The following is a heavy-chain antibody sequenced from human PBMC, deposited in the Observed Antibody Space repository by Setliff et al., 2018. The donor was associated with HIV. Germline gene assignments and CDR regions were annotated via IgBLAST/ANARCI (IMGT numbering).Heavy chain of an antibody. CDR2: ISSSSSYI. CDR1: GFIFSTYR. J-gene: IGHJ6*03. V-gene: IGHV3-21*01. D-gene: IGHD2-15*01. Sequence: GGSLRLSCAASGFIFSTYRMNWVRQAPGKGLEWVSSISSSSSYIYYADSLKGRFTISRDDAEKSVYLQMNSLRAEDTAVYYCARAGVVEGYYYYYYMDVWGKGTTVTVSS. CDR3: ARAGVVEGYYYYYYMDV.